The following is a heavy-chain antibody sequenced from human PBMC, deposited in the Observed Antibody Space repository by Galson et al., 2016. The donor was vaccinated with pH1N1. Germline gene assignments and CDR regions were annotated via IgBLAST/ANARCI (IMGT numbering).Heavy chain of an antibody. CDR2: ISVYNGNT. V-gene: IGHV1-18*04. CDR3: ARDGESMRGSYFNYYYYGMDA. Sequence: SVKVSCKASGYTFTSYGISWVRQAPGQGLEWMGWISVYNGNTNYAQKLQGRVTMTTDTSTSTAYMELRSLRSDDTAVYYCARDGESMRGSYFNYYYYGMDAWGQGTTVTVSS. J-gene: IGHJ6*02. CDR1: GYTFTSYG. D-gene: IGHD1-26*01.